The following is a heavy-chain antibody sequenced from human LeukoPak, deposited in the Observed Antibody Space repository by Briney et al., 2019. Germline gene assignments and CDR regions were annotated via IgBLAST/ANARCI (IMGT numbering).Heavy chain of an antibody. CDR3: AREYSSSGLAFDY. D-gene: IGHD6-19*01. CDR2: TYHRSKWYN. Sequence: SQTLSLTCAISGDSVSSNSTAWNWIRQSPSRGLEWLGRTYHRSKWYNDYALSVKSRLTINPDTSKNQLSLQLKSVTPEDTAVYYCAREYSSSGLAFDYWGQGTLVTVSS. V-gene: IGHV6-1*01. J-gene: IGHJ4*02. CDR1: GDSVSSNSTA.